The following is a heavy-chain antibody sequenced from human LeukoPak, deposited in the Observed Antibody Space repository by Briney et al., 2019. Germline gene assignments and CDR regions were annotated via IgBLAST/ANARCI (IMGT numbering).Heavy chain of an antibody. J-gene: IGHJ3*02. V-gene: IGHV3-48*03. CDR1: GFTFSSYE. D-gene: IGHD3-22*01. CDR2: ISSSGSTI. CDR3: ARDGPDYDSSGYLRDDAFDI. Sequence: PGGSLRLSCAASGFTFSSYEMNLVRQAPGKGLEWVSYISSSGSTIYYADSVKGRFNISRDNAKNSLYLQMNSLRAEDTAVYYCARDGPDYDSSGYLRDDAFDIWGQGTMVTVSS.